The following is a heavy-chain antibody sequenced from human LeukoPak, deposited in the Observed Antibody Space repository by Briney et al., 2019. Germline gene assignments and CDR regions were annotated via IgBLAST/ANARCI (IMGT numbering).Heavy chain of an antibody. J-gene: IGHJ4*02. CDR3: AGSVWGSHRHFDY. Sequence: SVKVSCKASGYTFTDYYIHWVRQAPGQGLEWMGRIIPILGIANYAQKFQGRVTITADKSTSTAYMELSSLRSEDTAVYYCAGSVWGSHRHFDYWGQGTLVTVSS. D-gene: IGHD3-16*02. CDR2: IIPILGIA. V-gene: IGHV1-69*02. CDR1: GYTFTDYY.